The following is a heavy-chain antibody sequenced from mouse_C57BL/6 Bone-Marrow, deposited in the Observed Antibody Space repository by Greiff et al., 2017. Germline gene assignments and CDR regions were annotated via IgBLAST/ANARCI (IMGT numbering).Heavy chain of an antibody. CDR2: INPNNGGT. J-gene: IGHJ2*01. V-gene: IGHV1-18*01. CDR3: AREVIYDSYYYFDY. CDR1: GYTFTDYN. D-gene: IGHD2-3*01. Sequence: SGPELVKPGASVKIPCKASGYTFTDYNMDWVKQSHGKSLEWIGDINPNNGGTIYNQKFKGKATVTVDKSSSTAYMELRSLTSEDTAVYYCAREVIYDSYYYFDYWGRGTTLTVSS.